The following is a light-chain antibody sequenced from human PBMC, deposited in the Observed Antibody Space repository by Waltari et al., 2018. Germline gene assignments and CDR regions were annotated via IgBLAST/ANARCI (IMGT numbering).Light chain of an antibody. CDR3: CAHAGGGTHYA. V-gene: IGLV2-23*01. CDR1: SSDVGSSNR. Sequence: QSALTQSASVSGSPGQSITISCTGTSSDVGSSNRVSWYQQQPGKGPKILIYEGTQRLSGVSDRFSGSKSGNTASLTLSGLQPEDEADYYCCAHAGGGTHYAFGTGTKVTVL. J-gene: IGLJ1*01. CDR2: EGT.